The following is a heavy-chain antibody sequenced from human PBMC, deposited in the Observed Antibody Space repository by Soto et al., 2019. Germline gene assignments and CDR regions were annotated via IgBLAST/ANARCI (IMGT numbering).Heavy chain of an antibody. D-gene: IGHD3-10*01. CDR2: IYHSET. Sequence: QLQLQESGSGLVKVSQTLSLTCAVSGGAISSDGYSWSWIRQPPGKGLEWIGYIYHSETYYNPSLKSRVTISVDRSKNQFFLKLSSVTAADTAVYYCARQTRGTMVRGPYHPGAFDIWGQGTMVSVSS. V-gene: IGHV4-30-2*01. CDR1: GGAISSDGYS. J-gene: IGHJ3*02. CDR3: ARQTRGTMVRGPYHPGAFDI.